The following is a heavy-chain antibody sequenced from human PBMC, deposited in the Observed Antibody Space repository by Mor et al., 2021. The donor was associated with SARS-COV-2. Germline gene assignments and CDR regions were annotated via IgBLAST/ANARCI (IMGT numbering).Heavy chain of an antibody. CDR2: LYWDDEK. Sequence: GKALEWLALLYWDDEKRYSPSLKSRISITKDSSKNQVVLTMTNMDPVDTATYYCAHKPGDFEYYFDYWGQGT. V-gene: IGHV2-5*02. CDR3: AHKPGDFEYYFDY. D-gene: IGHD2-21*02. J-gene: IGHJ4*02.